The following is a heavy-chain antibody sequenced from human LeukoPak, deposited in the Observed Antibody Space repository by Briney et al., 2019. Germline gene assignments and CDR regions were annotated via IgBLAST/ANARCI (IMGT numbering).Heavy chain of an antibody. V-gene: IGHV3-23*01. CDR2: ISGSGGIT. D-gene: IGHD4-23*01. J-gene: IGHJ4*02. Sequence: GDSLRLSCAASGFTFSSYAMTWVRQATGKGLEWVSVISGSGGITDYADSVKGRFTISRDNSKNTLYLQMNSLRAEDTAVYYCAKCAVGCQKQNFDYWGQGTLVTVSS. CDR3: AKCAVGCQKQNFDY. CDR1: GFTFSSYA.